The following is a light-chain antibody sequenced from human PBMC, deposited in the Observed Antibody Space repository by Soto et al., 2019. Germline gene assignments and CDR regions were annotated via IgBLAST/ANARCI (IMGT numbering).Light chain of an antibody. CDR1: QTISNW. CDR2: DVS. J-gene: IGKJ1*01. V-gene: IGKV1-5*01. Sequence: DIQMTQSPSTLSASVGDRVTITCRASQTISNWLAWYQQKPGKAPKLLIYDVSTLESGVPSRFSGSGTGTEFTLTISSLQPDDSATYYCQQCNTFWTFGQGTKVDIK. CDR3: QQCNTFWT.